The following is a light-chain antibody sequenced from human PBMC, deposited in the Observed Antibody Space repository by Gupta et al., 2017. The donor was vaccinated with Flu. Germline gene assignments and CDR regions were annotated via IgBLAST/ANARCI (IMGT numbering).Light chain of an antibody. CDR2: EGS. V-gene: IGLV2-23*01. J-gene: IGLJ1*01. CDR3: CSYGGSSTHV. CDR1: SSDVGNYNL. Sequence: TISCTGTSSDVGNYNLVSWYQQHPGKAPKLMIYEGSKRPSGVSNRSSGSKSGNTASLTISGLQAEDEADYYCCSYGGSSTHVFGTGTKVTVL.